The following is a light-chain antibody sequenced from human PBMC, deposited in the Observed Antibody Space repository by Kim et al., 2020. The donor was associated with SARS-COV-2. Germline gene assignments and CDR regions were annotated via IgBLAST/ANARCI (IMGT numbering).Light chain of an antibody. CDR1: QDINIF. J-gene: IGKJ2*01. CDR3: QQYADLPYT. Sequence: DIQMTQSPSSLSASVGDRVTITCQASQDINIFLNWYQQKPGKAPNFLIYDASSLKTVVPSRFSGSGSGTHFTFTISSLQPEDIGTYYCQQYADLPYTFGQGTKLEI. V-gene: IGKV1-33*01. CDR2: DAS.